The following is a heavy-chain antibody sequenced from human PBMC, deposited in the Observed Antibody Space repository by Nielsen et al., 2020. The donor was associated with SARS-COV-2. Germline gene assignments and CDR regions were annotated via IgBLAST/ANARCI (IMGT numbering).Heavy chain of an antibody. CDR1: GYTFTGYY. D-gene: IGHD5-12*01. CDR3: ASSYPLRPYSGYDWNYYYGMDV. CDR2: INPNSGGT. V-gene: IGHV1-2*04. Sequence: ASVKVSCKASGYTFTGYYMHWVRQAPGQGLEWMGWINPNSGGTNYAQKFQGWVTTTRDTSISTAYMELSRLRSDDTAVYYCASSYPLRPYSGYDWNYYYGMDVWGQGTTVTVSS. J-gene: IGHJ6*02.